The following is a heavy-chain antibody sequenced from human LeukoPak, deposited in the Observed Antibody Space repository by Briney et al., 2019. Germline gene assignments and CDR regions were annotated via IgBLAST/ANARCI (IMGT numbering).Heavy chain of an antibody. CDR3: AKDMLGTVSDYFDD. J-gene: IGHJ4*02. CDR2: INSDGSST. D-gene: IGHD1-7*01. Sequence: GGSLRLSCAASGFTFSSYWMHWVRQAPGKGLVWVSRINSDGSSTSYADSVKGRFTISRDNSKNTLYLQMNSLRAEDTAIYYCAKDMLGTVSDYFDDWGQGTLVTVSS. CDR1: GFTFSSYW. V-gene: IGHV3-74*01.